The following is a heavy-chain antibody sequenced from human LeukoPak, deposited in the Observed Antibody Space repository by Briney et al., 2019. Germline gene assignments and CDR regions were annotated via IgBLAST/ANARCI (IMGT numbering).Heavy chain of an antibody. Sequence: ASVKVSCKASGYTFTGYYMHWVRQAPGQGLEWMGWINPNSGGTNYAQKFQGRVTMTRDTSISAAYMELSRLRSDDTAVYYCARHRGSSWYEGFDYWGQGTLVTVSS. CDR1: GYTFTGYY. CDR3: ARHRGSSWYEGFDY. CDR2: INPNSGGT. D-gene: IGHD6-13*01. J-gene: IGHJ4*02. V-gene: IGHV1-2*02.